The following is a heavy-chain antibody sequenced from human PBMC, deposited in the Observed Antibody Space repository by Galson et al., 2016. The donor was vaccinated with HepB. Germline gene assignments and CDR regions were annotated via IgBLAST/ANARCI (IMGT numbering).Heavy chain of an antibody. J-gene: IGHJ4*02. CDR2: ISSSSSII. D-gene: IGHD6-19*01. CDR3: ARERSGSYYFDY. Sequence: SLRLSCAASGFTFSFYIMNWVRQAPGKGLEWVSYISSSSSIIYYADSVKGRFTISRDNAKNSLFLQMNSLRDEDTAVYYCARERSGSYYFDYWGQGTLVTVSS. CDR1: GFTFSFYI. V-gene: IGHV3-48*02.